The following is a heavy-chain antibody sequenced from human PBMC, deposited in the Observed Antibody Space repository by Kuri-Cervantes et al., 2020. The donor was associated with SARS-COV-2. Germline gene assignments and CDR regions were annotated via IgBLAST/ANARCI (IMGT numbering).Heavy chain of an antibody. J-gene: IGHJ2*01. CDR3: AAPASYGYYWYFDL. V-gene: IGHV3-74*01. D-gene: IGHD5-18*01. Sequence: LSLTCAASGFTFSGHWIHWVRQAPGKGLVWVSRINPDGSYTNNADSVKGRFTLSRDNAKNMLFLQMNSLRAEDTAVYYCAAPASYGYYWYFDLWGRGTLVTVSS. CDR1: GFTFSGHW. CDR2: INPDGSYT.